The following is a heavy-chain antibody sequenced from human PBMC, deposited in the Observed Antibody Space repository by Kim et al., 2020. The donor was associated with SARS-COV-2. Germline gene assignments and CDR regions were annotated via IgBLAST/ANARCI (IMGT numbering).Heavy chain of an antibody. CDR3: AREGSSSNYYGSGSTFDY. Sequence: SETLSLTCAVYGGSFSGYYWSWIRQPPGKGLEWIGEINHSGSTNYNPSLKSRVTISVDTSKNQFSLKLSSVTAADTAVYYCAREGSSSNYYGSGSTFDYWGQGTLVTVSS. CDR2: INHSGST. V-gene: IGHV4-34*01. J-gene: IGHJ4*02. CDR1: GGSFSGYY. D-gene: IGHD3-10*01.